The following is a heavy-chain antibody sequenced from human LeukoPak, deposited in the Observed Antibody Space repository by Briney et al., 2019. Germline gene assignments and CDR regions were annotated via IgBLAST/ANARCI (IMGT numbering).Heavy chain of an antibody. Sequence: PGGSLRLSYAASGXTFSTYDVSWVRQAPGKGLEWVSSICGNNDGTYYADSVKGRFTISRDNSKNTLYLQMNSLRSEDTAVYYCAKGGGGGCASRLADWGQGTRVTVSS. CDR1: GXTFSTYD. D-gene: IGHD2-15*01. J-gene: IGHJ4*02. CDR3: AKGGGGGCASRLAD. CDR2: ICGNNDGT. V-gene: IGHV3-23*01.